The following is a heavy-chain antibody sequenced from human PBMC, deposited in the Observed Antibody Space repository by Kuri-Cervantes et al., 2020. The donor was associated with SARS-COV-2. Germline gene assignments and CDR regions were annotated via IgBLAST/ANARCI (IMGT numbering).Heavy chain of an antibody. V-gene: IGHV4-34*01. D-gene: IGHD3-3*01. CDR2: INHSGNT. Sequence: GSLRLSCAVYGGSFSDYYWSWVRQPPGKGLEWIGEINHSGNTNYNPSLKSRVTISVDTSKNQFSLKLSSVTAADTAVYYCARVTSGYYPNYYYYGMDVWAQGTTVTVSS. CDR3: ARVTSGYYPNYYYYGMDV. J-gene: IGHJ6*02. CDR1: GGSFSDYY.